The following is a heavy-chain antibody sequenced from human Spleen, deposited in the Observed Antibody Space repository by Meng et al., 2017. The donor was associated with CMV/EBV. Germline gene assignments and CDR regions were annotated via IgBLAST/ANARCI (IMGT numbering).Heavy chain of an antibody. Sequence: LTCAVAGGSISSSNWWSWVRQPPGKGLEWIGEIYHSGSTNYNPSLKSRVTISVDKSKNQFSLKLSSVTAADTAVYYCAANLVAGTFDYWGQGTLVTVSS. CDR1: GGSISSSNW. D-gene: IGHD6-19*01. V-gene: IGHV4-4*02. CDR2: IYHSGST. CDR3: AANLVAGTFDY. J-gene: IGHJ4*02.